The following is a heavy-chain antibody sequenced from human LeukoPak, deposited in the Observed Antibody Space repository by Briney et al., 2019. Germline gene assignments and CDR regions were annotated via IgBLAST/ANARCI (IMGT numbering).Heavy chain of an antibody. V-gene: IGHV3-66*01. D-gene: IGHD2-15*01. Sequence: GGSLGLSCAASGFAVGSNYMSWVRQAPGKGLEWVSVIYSGGSTYYADSVKVGFTISRDNSKNTLYLQMNSLRAEDTAVYYCARGSEGYCSGGSCSLRYWGQGTLVTVSS. J-gene: IGHJ4*02. CDR1: GFAVGSNY. CDR3: ARGSEGYCSGGSCSLRY. CDR2: IYSGGST.